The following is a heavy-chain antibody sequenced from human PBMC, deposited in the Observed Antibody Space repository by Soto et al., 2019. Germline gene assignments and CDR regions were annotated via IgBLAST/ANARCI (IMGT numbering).Heavy chain of an antibody. D-gene: IGHD3-9*01. CDR2: IRNKANSYTA. Sequence: PGGSLRLSCAASGFIVSSNYMSWVRQASGKGLEWVGRIRNKANSYTAEYAASVKGRFTISRDDSKNSLYLQMNSLKIEDTALYYCVRAGTGYQLDYWGQGTLVTVSS. CDR3: VRAGTGYQLDY. V-gene: IGHV3-72*01. CDR1: GFIVSSNY. J-gene: IGHJ4*02.